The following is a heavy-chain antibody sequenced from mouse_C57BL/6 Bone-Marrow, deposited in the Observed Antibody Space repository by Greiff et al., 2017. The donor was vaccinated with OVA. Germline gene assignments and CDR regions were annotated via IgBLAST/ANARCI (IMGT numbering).Heavy chain of an antibody. CDR1: GYTFTDYN. CDR2: INPNNGGT. CDR3: AREGITTVAFDY. J-gene: IGHJ2*01. V-gene: IGHV1-22*01. D-gene: IGHD1-1*01. Sequence: VQLKESGPELVKPGASVKMSCKASGYTFTDYNMHWVKQSHGKSLEWIGYINPNNGGTSYNQKFKGKATLTVNKSSSTAYMELRSLTSEDSAVYYCAREGITTVAFDYWGQGTTLTVSS.